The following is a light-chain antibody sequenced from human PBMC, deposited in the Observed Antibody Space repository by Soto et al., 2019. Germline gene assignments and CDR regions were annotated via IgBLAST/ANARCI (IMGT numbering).Light chain of an antibody. V-gene: IGLV2-11*01. J-gene: IGLJ3*02. CDR1: SSDVGAYNY. CDR3: CSYAGSYSWV. CDR2: DVS. Sequence: QSALTQPRSVSGSPGQSVTISCTGTSSDVGAYNYVSWYQHHPGQAPQVMVYDVSERPSGVPDRFSGSKSDNKASLTISGLQAEDEADYYCCSYAGSYSWVFGGGTKVTVL.